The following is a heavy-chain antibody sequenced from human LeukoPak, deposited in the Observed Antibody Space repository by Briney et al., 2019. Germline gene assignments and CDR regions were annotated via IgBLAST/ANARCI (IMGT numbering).Heavy chain of an antibody. V-gene: IGHV4-39*01. Sequence: SETLSLTCTVSGGSISSSSYYWGWIRQPPGKGLEWIGSIYYSGSTYYNPSLKSRVTISVDTSKSQFSLKLSSVTAADTAVYYCAEGGFGYGSNETPHYFDYWGQGTLVTVSS. CDR2: IYYSGST. CDR3: AEGGFGYGSNETPHYFDY. J-gene: IGHJ4*02. D-gene: IGHD5-18*01. CDR1: GGSISSSSYY.